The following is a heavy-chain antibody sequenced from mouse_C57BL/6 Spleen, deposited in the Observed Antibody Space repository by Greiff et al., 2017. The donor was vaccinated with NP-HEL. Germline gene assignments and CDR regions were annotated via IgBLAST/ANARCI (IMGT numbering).Heavy chain of an antibody. Sequence: EVQLQQSGPELVKPGASVKISCKASGYTFTDYYMNWVKQSHGKSLEWIGDINPNNGGTSYNQKFKGKATLTVDKSSSTAYMELRSLTSEDSAVYYCARRLYYGSSYGYFDVWGTGTTVTVSS. J-gene: IGHJ1*03. CDR3: ARRLYYGSSYGYFDV. D-gene: IGHD1-1*01. V-gene: IGHV1-26*01. CDR1: GYTFTDYY. CDR2: INPNNGGT.